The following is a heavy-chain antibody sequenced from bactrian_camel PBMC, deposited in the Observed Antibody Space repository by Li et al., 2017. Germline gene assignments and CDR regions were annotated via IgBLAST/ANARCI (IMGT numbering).Heavy chain of an antibody. D-gene: IGHD3*01. Sequence: QVQLVESGGGSVQTGGSLRLTCAASSTHVYSSSCIAWFRQSPGKEREGIAAINTGVGDYVTRYADSVKGRFTISGDAANNMVYLQMNSLKPEDTATYYCAADLGRVRGGYCRLGYGYEYNYWGQGTQVTVS. CDR2: INTGVGDYVT. V-gene: IGHV3-3*01. CDR3: AADLGRVRGGYCRLGYGYEYNY. J-gene: IGHJ4*01. CDR1: THVYSSSC.